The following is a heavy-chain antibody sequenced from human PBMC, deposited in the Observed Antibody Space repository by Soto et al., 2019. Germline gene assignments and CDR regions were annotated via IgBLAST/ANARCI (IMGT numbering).Heavy chain of an antibody. CDR1: GFTFSSYS. Sequence: EVQLVESGGGLVQPGGSLRLSCAASGFTFSSYSMNWVRQAPGKGLEWVSYISSSSSTIYYEDSVKGRFTISRDKAKXSXXXXXXXXXXXXXXXYYXXXXGXSLNWFDPWGQGTLVTVSS. D-gene: IGHD3-10*01. CDR3: XXXGXSLNWFDP. J-gene: IGHJ5*02. CDR2: ISSSSSTI. V-gene: IGHV3-48*01.